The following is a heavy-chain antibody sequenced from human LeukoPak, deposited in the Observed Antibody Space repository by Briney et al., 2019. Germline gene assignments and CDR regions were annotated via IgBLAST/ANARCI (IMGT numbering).Heavy chain of an antibody. Sequence: SETLSLTCTVSGGSISSGGYYWSWIRQHPGKGLEWIGYIYYSGSTYYNPSLKSRVTISVDTSKNQFSLKLSSVTAADTAVYYCARDYYDSSGYYHLDYWGQGTLVTASS. J-gene: IGHJ4*02. D-gene: IGHD3-22*01. CDR3: ARDYYDSSGYYHLDY. CDR2: IYYSGST. V-gene: IGHV4-31*03. CDR1: GGSISSGGYY.